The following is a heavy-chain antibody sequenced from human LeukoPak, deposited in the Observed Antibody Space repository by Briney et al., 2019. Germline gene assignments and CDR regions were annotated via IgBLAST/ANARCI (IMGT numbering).Heavy chain of an antibody. CDR1: GYTFTGYY. CDR2: INPNSGGT. J-gene: IGHJ4*02. D-gene: IGHD3-10*01. V-gene: IGHV1-2*02. CDR3: ARDRGLRAYYFDY. Sequence: ASMKVSCKASGYTFTGYYMHWVRQAPGQGLEWMGWINPNSGGTNYAQKFQGRVTMTRDTSISTAYMELSRLRSDDTAVYYCARDRGLRAYYFDYWGQGTLVTVSS.